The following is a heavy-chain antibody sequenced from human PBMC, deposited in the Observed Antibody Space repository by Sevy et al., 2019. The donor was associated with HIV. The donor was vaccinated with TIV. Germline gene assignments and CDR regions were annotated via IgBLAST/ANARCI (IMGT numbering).Heavy chain of an antibody. CDR2: ISYDGSNK. J-gene: IGHJ4*02. V-gene: IGHV3-30*18. D-gene: IGHD4-17*01. CDR1: GFTFSSYG. Sequence: GGSLRLSCAASGFTFSSYGMHWVRQAPGKGLEWVAVISYDGSNKYYADSVKGRFTISRDNSKNTLYLQMNSLGAEDTAVYYCAKDLSYGDYVDYWGQGTLVTVSS. CDR3: AKDLSYGDYVDY.